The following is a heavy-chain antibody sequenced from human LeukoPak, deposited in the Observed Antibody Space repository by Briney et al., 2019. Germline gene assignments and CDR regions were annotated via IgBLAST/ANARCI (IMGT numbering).Heavy chain of an antibody. D-gene: IGHD3-10*01. CDR1: GFTFSSYA. Sequence: GGSLRLSCAASGFTFSSYAMHWVRQAPGKGLEYVSAISSNVGSTYYANSVKGRFTISRDNSKNTLYLQMGSLRAEDMAVYYCARSPGEVVNPEYAFDIWGQGTMVTVSS. CDR3: ARSPGEVVNPEYAFDI. V-gene: IGHV3-64*01. J-gene: IGHJ3*02. CDR2: ISSNVGST.